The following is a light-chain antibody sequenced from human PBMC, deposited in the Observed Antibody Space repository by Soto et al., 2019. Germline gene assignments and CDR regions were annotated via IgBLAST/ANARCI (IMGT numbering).Light chain of an antibody. Sequence: QSALIQPPSASGSPGQSVAISCTGTSSDVGAYNYVSWYQLHPGKAPKLIISEVTKRPSGVPDRFSGSKSGNTASLTVSGLQADDAADYHCSSYTGNADILYVFGSGTKLTVL. CDR3: SSYTGNADILYV. CDR2: EVT. CDR1: SSDVGAYNY. J-gene: IGLJ1*01. V-gene: IGLV2-8*01.